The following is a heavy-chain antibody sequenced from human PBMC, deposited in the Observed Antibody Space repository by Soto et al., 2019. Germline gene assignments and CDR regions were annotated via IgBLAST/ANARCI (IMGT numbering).Heavy chain of an antibody. CDR1: GGYISSYY. CDR3: ARLRYLSTIEEYYFDY. CDR2: IYYSGST. Sequence: PSETLSLTCTVSGGYISSYYWSWIRRPPGKGLEWIGYIYYSGSTNYNPSLKSRVTISVDTSKNQFSLKLSSVTAADTAVYYCARLRYLSTIEEYYFDYWGQGTLVTSPQ. D-gene: IGHD3-9*01. V-gene: IGHV4-59*08. J-gene: IGHJ4*02.